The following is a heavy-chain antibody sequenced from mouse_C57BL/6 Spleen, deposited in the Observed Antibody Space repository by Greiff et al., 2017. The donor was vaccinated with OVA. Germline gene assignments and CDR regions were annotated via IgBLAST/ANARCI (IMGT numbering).Heavy chain of an antibody. CDR1: GYTFTSYW. CDR2: IDPSDSET. V-gene: IGHV1-52*01. Sequence: QVQLQQPGAELARPGSSVKLSCKASGYTFTSYWMHWVKQRPIQGLEWIGNIDPSDSETHYNQKFKDKATLTVDKSSSTAYMQLSSLTSEDSAVYYCARSESDYYAMDYWGQGTSVTVSS. J-gene: IGHJ4*01. CDR3: ARSESDYYAMDY.